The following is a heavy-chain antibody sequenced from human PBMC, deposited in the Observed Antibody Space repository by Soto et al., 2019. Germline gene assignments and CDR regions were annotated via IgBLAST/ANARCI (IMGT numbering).Heavy chain of an antibody. CDR1: GGSIGSGDYY. CDR3: AREIAVAGWGNYGMDV. V-gene: IGHV4-31*03. D-gene: IGHD6-13*01. CDR2: IYYSGIP. Sequence: SETLSLTCTVSGGSIGSGDYYWSWVRQHPGKGLEWIGYIYYSGIPYYNPSLQSRVTISLDTSTNQFSLRLNSVTAADTAMYYCAREIAVAGWGNYGMDVWCQGPTVTVSS. J-gene: IGHJ6*02.